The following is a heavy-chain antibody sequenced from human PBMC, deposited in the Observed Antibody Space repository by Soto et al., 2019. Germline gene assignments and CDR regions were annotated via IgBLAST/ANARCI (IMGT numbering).Heavy chain of an antibody. V-gene: IGHV3-33*01. D-gene: IGHD6-19*01. CDR3: ARVHEQWVGYDACDI. CDR2: IWYDGSNK. Sequence: QVQLVESGGGVVQPGRSLRLSCAASGFTFSSYGMHWVRQAPGKGLEWVAVIWYDGSNKYYADSVKGRFTISRDNSKNPLYLQMNSLRAEDTAVYYCARVHEQWVGYDACDIWGQGTMVTVSS. J-gene: IGHJ3*02. CDR1: GFTFSSYG.